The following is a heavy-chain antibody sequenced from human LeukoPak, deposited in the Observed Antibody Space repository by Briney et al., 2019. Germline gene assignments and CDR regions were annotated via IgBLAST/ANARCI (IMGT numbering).Heavy chain of an antibody. CDR1: GYTFTGYY. CDR2: INPNSGGT. V-gene: IGHV1-2*02. CDR3: VREIGSSWYENWFDP. Sequence: ASVKVSCKAPGYTFTGYYMHWVRQAPGQGLEWMGWINPNSGGTNYAQKFQGRVTMTRDTSISTAYMELSRLRSDDTAVYYCVREIGSSWYENWFDPWGQGTLVTVSS. J-gene: IGHJ5*02. D-gene: IGHD6-13*01.